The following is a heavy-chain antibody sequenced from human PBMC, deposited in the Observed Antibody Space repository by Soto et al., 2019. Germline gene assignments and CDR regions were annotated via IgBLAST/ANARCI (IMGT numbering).Heavy chain of an antibody. CDR2: ISSSSSTI. D-gene: IGHD2-2*01. CDR1: GFTFSSYS. Sequence: GSLRLSCAASGFTFSSYSMNWVRQAPGKGLEWVSYISSSSSTIYYADSVKGRFTISRDNAKNSLYLQMNSLRDEDTAVYYCARESAALNWFDPWGQGTLVTVYS. V-gene: IGHV3-48*02. CDR3: ARESAALNWFDP. J-gene: IGHJ5*02.